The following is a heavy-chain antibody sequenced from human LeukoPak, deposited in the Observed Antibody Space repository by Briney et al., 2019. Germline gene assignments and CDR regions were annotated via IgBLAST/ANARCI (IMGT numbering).Heavy chain of an antibody. J-gene: IGHJ4*02. Sequence: SETLSLTCTVSGGSISNSRYYWGWIRQPPGKGLEWFGTIYYSGRTYYNPSLKSRVSMSVDTSKNQFSLKLSSVTAADTAVYYCARVTCSATSCYSTYWGQGTLVTVSS. V-gene: IGHV4-39*01. CDR3: ARVTCSATSCYSTY. CDR2: IYYSGRT. D-gene: IGHD2-15*01. CDR1: GGSISNSRYY.